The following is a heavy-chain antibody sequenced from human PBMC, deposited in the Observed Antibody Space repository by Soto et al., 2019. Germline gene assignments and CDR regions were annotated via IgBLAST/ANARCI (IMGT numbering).Heavy chain of an antibody. Sequence: QVQLVQSGAEVKKPGSSVKVSCKASGGTFSSYAISWVRQAPGQGLEWMGGIIPIFGTANYAQKFQGRVTITADESTGTAYMELSSLRSEETAVYYCASVVVVAATQYYYYYYGMDVWGQGTTVTVSS. CDR2: IIPIFGTA. J-gene: IGHJ6*02. CDR3: ASVVVVAATQYYYYYYGMDV. D-gene: IGHD2-15*01. CDR1: GGTFSSYA. V-gene: IGHV1-69*01.